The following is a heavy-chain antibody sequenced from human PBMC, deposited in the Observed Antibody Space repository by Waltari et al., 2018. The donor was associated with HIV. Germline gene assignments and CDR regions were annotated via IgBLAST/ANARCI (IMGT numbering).Heavy chain of an antibody. CDR1: GFTFGEFA. D-gene: IGHD6-19*01. Sequence: VESGGGLVQPGRSLRLSCTVSGFTFGEFAMSWVRQAPGKGLEWIGFIRSKSYGGTAETAASVRGRFNVARNDSESIVLLEMNSLKTEDTAVYYCARGGGWNGRSFEYWGQGTLVIVSS. V-gene: IGHV3-49*04. CDR2: IRSKSYGGTA. J-gene: IGHJ4*02. CDR3: ARGGGWNGRSFEY.